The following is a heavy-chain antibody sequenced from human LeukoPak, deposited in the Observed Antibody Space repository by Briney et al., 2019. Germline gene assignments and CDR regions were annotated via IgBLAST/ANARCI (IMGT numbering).Heavy chain of an antibody. CDR1: GGSISSYY. CDR3: ARDRDYDSSGMVYYGVDV. J-gene: IGHJ6*02. D-gene: IGHD3-22*01. V-gene: IGHV4-59*01. Sequence: ETLSLTCTVSGGSISSYYWSWIRQPPGEGLEGIGYFYYSGSTNYNPSLRRRVPISIDTSKNQFSLKQSSVTAADTAVYYCARDRDYDSSGMVYYGVDVWGQGTTVT. CDR2: FYYSGST.